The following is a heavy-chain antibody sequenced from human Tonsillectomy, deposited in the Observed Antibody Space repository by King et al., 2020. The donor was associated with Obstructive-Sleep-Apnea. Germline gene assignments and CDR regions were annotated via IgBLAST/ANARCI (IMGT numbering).Heavy chain of an antibody. CDR1: GYTFTSYD. CDR3: ARIQQKVYSLYYFDY. CDR2: MNPNSGNT. V-gene: IGHV1-8*01. D-gene: IGHD2-21*01. Sequence: VQLVESGAEVKKPGASVKVSCKASGYTFTSYDINWLRQATGQGLEWMGWMNPNSGNTGYAQKFQGRVTMTRNTSISTAYMELSSLRSEDTAVYYCARIQQKVYSLYYFDYWGQGTLVTVSS. J-gene: IGHJ4*02.